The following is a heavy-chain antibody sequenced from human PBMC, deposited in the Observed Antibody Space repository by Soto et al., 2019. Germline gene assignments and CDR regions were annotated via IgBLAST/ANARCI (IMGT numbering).Heavy chain of an antibody. J-gene: IGHJ4*02. CDR1: GLTFRDAW. CDR3: TTDLKWSGGDY. V-gene: IGHV3-15*07. Sequence: VHLVESGGGLVQPGGSLRLSCVVSGLTFRDAWVNWVRQAPGEGLEWVGRIRGTTNGGTTDYAAPVKGRFTISRDDSKNTVYLQSNSLKVEDTAIYHCTTDLKWSGGDYWGQGTLVSVSS. CDR2: IRGTTNGGTT. D-gene: IGHD3-10*01.